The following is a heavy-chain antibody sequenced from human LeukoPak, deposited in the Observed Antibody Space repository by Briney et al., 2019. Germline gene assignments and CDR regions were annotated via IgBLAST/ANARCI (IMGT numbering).Heavy chain of an antibody. CDR1: GFTFSSYA. CDR3: AKDRPQWSYYYDSSGYPDAFDI. V-gene: IGHV3-23*01. CDR2: ISGSGGST. J-gene: IGHJ3*02. Sequence: GGSLRLSCAASGFTFSSYAMSWVRQALGKGLEWVSDISGSGGSTYYADSVKGRFTISRDNSKNTLYLQMNSLRAEDTAVYYCAKDRPQWSYYYDSSGYPDAFDIWGQGTMVTVSS. D-gene: IGHD3-22*01.